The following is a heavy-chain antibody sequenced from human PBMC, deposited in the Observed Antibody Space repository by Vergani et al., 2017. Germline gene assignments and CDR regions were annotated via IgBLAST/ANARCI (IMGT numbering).Heavy chain of an antibody. CDR3: AGENLLPRWFDP. J-gene: IGHJ5*02. V-gene: IGHV3-48*02. Sequence: EVQLVESGGGLVQPGGSLRLSCAASGFTFSSYSMNWVRQAPGKGLEWVSYISSSSSTIYYADSVKGRFTISRDNAKNSLYLQMNSLRDEDTAVYYCAGENLLPRWFDPWGQGTLVTVSS. CDR2: ISSSSSTI. CDR1: GFTFSSYS. D-gene: IGHD2-2*01.